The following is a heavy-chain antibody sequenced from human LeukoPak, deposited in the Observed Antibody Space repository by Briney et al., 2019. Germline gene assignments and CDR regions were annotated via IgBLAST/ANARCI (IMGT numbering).Heavy chain of an antibody. Sequence: GGSLRLPCAASGFTFSSYAMSWVRQAPGKGLGWVSVIYSGGSTSYADSVKGRFTISRDNSKNTLYPQMNSLRAEDTAVYYCARETGSYLGHWGQGTLVTVSS. D-gene: IGHD1-26*01. CDR2: IYSGGST. CDR3: ARETGSYLGH. J-gene: IGHJ4*02. CDR1: GFTFSSYA. V-gene: IGHV3-53*01.